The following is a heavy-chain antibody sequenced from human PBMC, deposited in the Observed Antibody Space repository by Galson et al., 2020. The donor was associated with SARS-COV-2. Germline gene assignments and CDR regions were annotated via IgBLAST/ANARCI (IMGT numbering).Heavy chain of an antibody. J-gene: IGHJ3*02. CDR2: IIPIFGTA. CDR1: GGTFSSYA. CDR3: ARVRPGYYDSSGYGQLDAFDI. V-gene: IGHV1-69*13. D-gene: IGHD3-22*01. Sequence: SVKVSCKASGGTFSSYAISWVRQAPGQGLEWMGGIIPIFGTANYAQKFQGRVTITADESTSTAYMELSSLRSEDTAVYYCARVRPGYYDSSGYGQLDAFDIWGQGTMVTVSS.